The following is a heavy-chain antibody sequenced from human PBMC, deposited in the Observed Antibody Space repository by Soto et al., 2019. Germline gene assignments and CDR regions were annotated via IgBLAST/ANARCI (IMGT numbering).Heavy chain of an antibody. Sequence: QVQLVQSGAEVKKPGSSVKVSCKTSGGTFSSYAISWVRQAPGQGLEWMGGIIPMFGTANYAQKCQARVTITADESTCTGCMERSSLRSEDTAVYYCARSRAIYYERRGYYYSTFAYWGQGTLVTVAS. CDR3: ARSRAIYYERRGYYYSTFAY. V-gene: IGHV1-69*12. CDR2: IIPMFGTA. J-gene: IGHJ4*02. CDR1: GGTFSSYA. D-gene: IGHD3-22*01.